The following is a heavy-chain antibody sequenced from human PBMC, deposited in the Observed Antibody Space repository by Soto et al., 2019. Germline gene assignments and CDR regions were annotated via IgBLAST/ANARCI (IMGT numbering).Heavy chain of an antibody. CDR3: ARVSPSSRAAEP. D-gene: IGHD6-13*01. CDR1: GYTFTSYG. V-gene: IGHV1-18*01. J-gene: IGHJ4*02. Sequence: QVQLEQSEAEVKKPGASVRVSCKASGYTFTSYGISWVRQAPGQGLEWMGWISAYNGNTNYAQSLQGRVTMTTDTSTTTAYMELRSLKSDDTAVYYCARVSPSSRAAEPWGQGTLVTVS. CDR2: ISAYNGNT.